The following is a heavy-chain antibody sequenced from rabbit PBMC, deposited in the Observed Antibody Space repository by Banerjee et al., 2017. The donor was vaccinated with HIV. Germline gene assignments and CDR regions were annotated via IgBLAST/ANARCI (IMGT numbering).Heavy chain of an antibody. CDR2: IYPDYDIT. CDR1: GFSLSSYA. CDR3: ARSRAWLYSYDDYDNYDDLNL. Sequence: QEQLVESGGGLVTPGGSLTLTCTVSGFSLSSYAMQWVRQAPGKGPEWIAYIYPDYDITDYASWAKGRFTISKTSSTTVTLQMTSLTAADTATYFCARSRAWLYSYDDYDNYDDLNLWGPGTLVTVS. D-gene: IGHD2-1*01. J-gene: IGHJ4*01. V-gene: IGHV1S45*01.